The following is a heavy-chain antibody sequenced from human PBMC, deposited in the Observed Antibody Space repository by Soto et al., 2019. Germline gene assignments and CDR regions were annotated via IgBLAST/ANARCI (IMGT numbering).Heavy chain of an antibody. CDR3: ARVLDYDFWSQAYNWFDP. V-gene: IGHV4-59*01. J-gene: IGHJ5*02. CDR2: IYYSGST. CDR1: GGSISSYY. D-gene: IGHD3-3*01. Sequence: SETLSLTCTVSGGSISSYYWSWIRQPPGKGLEWIGYIYYSGSTNYNPSLKSRVTISVDTSKNQFSLKLSSVTAADTAVYYCARVLDYDFWSQAYNWFDPWGQGTLVTVSS.